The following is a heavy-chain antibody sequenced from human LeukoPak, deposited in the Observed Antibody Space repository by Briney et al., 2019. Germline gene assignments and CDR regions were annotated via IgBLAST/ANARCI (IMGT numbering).Heavy chain of an antibody. D-gene: IGHD3-22*01. J-gene: IGHJ4*02. CDR3: ARGLPKYYYDRSRGSERLDY. Sequence: PSETLSLTCTVSGGSISSYYWSWIRQPPGKGLEYIGYIYYSGSPNYNPSLKSRVTISVDTSKNQFSLKLSSVTAADTAVYYCARGLPKYYYDRSRGSERLDYWGQGTLVTVSS. V-gene: IGHV4-59*12. CDR1: GGSISSYY. CDR2: IYYSGSP.